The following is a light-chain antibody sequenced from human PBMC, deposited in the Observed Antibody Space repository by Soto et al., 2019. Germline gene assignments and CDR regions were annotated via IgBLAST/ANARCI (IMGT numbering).Light chain of an antibody. CDR3: SSYTSSSTHYV. CDR1: SSDVGGYNY. Sequence: SVLTQPASVSWSPGLSITISCTGTSSDVGGYNYVSWYQQHPGKAPKLMIYDVSNRPSGVSNRFSGSKSGNTASLTISGLQAEDEADYYCSSYTSSSTHYVFGTGTKVTVL. V-gene: IGLV2-14*01. CDR2: DVS. J-gene: IGLJ1*01.